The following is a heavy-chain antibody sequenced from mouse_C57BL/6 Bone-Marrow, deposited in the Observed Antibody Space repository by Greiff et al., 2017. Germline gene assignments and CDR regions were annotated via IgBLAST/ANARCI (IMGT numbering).Heavy chain of an antibody. CDR3: KGLYCSSSHDY. CDR1: GFNIKDYY. D-gene: IGHD1-1*01. CDR2: IDPEDGDT. J-gene: IGHJ2*01. Sequence: VQLKESGAELVRPGASVKLSCTASGFNIKDYYMHWVKQRPEQGLEWIGRIDPEDGDTEYAPKFQGKATLTAYTASNTAYLQLSSLTSEDTSVYSCKGLYCSSSHDYWGQGTTLTVSS. V-gene: IGHV14-1*01.